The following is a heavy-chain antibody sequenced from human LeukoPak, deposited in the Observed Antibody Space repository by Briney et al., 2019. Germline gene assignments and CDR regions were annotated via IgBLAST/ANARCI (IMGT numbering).Heavy chain of an antibody. J-gene: IGHJ6*03. CDR3: ARGVRYCSSTSCYGGHHYMDV. CDR1: GYTFIDYY. Sequence: GASVKVSCKASGYTFIDYYIYWMRQAPGQGLEWMGWISAYNGNTNYAQKLQGRVTMTTDTSTSTAYMELRSLRSDDTAVYYCARGVRYCSSTSCYGGHHYMDVWGKGTTVTISS. CDR2: ISAYNGNT. V-gene: IGHV1-18*04. D-gene: IGHD2-2*01.